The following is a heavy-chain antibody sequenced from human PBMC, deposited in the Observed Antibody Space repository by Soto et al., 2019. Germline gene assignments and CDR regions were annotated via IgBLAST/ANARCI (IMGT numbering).Heavy chain of an antibody. CDR1: GGSISSGDYY. V-gene: IGHV4-30-4*01. CDR2: IYYSGST. D-gene: IGHD3-3*01. CDR3: ARDGWGYDFWSGSSL. Sequence: QVQLQESGPGLVKPSQTLSLTCTVSGGSISSGDYYWSWIRQPPGKGLEWIGYIYYSGSTYYNPSLKSRVTISVDTSKNQFSLKLSSVTAADTAVYYCARDGWGYDFWSGSSLWGQGTLVTVSS. J-gene: IGHJ4*02.